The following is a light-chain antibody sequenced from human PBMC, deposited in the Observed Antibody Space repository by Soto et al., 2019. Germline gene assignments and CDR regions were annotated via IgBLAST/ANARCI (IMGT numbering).Light chain of an antibody. V-gene: IGLV2-14*01. CDR1: SSDVGGYNY. CDR3: SSYTSSSTLDVV. Sequence: QSALTQPPSASGSPGQSVTISCTGTSSDVGGYNYVSWYQQHPGKAPKLMIYDVSNRPSGVSNRFSGSKSGNTASLTISGLQAEDEADYYCSSYTSSSTLDVVFGGGTKLTVL. CDR2: DVS. J-gene: IGLJ2*01.